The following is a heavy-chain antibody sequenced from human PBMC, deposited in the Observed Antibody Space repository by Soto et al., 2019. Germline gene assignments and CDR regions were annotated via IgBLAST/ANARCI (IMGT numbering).Heavy chain of an antibody. D-gene: IGHD6-6*01. Sequence: ASVKVSCKASGYTFTNYYMYWVRQAPGQGLEWMGIINPSGGSTSFAQKFQGRVTMTRDTSTSTVYMELISLTSEDTAVYYCARDVGMASRPYLDYWGQGTLVTVSS. CDR2: INPSGGST. J-gene: IGHJ4*02. CDR3: ARDVGMASRPYLDY. V-gene: IGHV1-46*01. CDR1: GYTFTNYY.